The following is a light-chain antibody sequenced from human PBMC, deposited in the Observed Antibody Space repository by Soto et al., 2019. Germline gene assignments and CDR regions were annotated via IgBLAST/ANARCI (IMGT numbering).Light chain of an antibody. V-gene: IGKV3-20*01. CDR3: QQYGSSPFN. CDR1: QTVDMDY. Sequence: IVLTQSPGILSLSPGERAILSCRASQTVDMDYVAWYQQKGGQVPRLLISGASTRASGVPDRFSGSGSGANFTLTITILQPEDFAVYYCQQYGSSPFNFGPGTKVDFK. J-gene: IGKJ3*01. CDR2: GAS.